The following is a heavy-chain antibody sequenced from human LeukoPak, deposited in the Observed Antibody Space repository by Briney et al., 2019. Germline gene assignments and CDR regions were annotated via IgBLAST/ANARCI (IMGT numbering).Heavy chain of an antibody. D-gene: IGHD6-19*01. CDR3: AREAAVAGTWYFDY. CDR2: ISAYNGNT. V-gene: IGHV1-18*01. Sequence: GASVTVSCKASGYTFTSYGISWVRQAPGQGLEWMGWISAYNGNTNYAQKLQGRVTMTTDTSTSTAYMELRSLRSDDTAVYYCAREAAVAGTWYFDYWGQGTLVTVSS. J-gene: IGHJ4*02. CDR1: GYTFTSYG.